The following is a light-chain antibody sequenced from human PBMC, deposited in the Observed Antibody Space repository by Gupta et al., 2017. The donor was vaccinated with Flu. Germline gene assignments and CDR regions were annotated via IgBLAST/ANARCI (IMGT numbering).Light chain of an antibody. CDR1: QSVSSNL. Sequence: ELVLTQSPGTLSLSPGERATLSCRASQSVSSNLLAWYQQPPGLAPILLIDATSSRATGITDRFSGSGSGIEFTVTSSGLEPGEFAVYYCQQYSVSWTFGQGTKVEIK. V-gene: IGKV3-20*01. CDR2: ATS. J-gene: IGKJ1*01. CDR3: QQYSVSWT.